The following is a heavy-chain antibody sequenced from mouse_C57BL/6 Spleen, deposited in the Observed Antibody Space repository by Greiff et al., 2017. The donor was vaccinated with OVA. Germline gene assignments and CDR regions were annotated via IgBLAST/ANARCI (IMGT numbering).Heavy chain of an antibody. J-gene: IGHJ2*01. D-gene: IGHD1-1*01. CDR2: IRSKSSNYAT. Sequence: EVKVVESGGGLVQPKGSLKLSCAASGFTFNTYAMHWVRQAPGKGLEWVARIRSKSSNYATYYADSVKDRFTISRDDSQSMLYLQMNNLKTEDTAMYDCVREGFSTTGLDDWGKGTTLTVSS. CDR3: VREGFSTTGLDD. CDR1: GFTFNTYA. V-gene: IGHV10-3*01.